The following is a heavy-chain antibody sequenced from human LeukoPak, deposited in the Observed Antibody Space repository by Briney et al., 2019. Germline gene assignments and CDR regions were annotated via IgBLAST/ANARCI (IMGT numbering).Heavy chain of an antibody. V-gene: IGHV4-61*01. CDR2: MSPSRTT. J-gene: IGHJ4*02. D-gene: IGHD3-22*01. Sequence: SGTLSLTCTVSGDSVSSGNYYLTWIRQPPGKGLDWITYMSPSRTTKYNPSLKSRVTTSVDTSRTQFSLRLSSVTAADTAMYYCAWGHDDRSGSFDYWGQGTLVTVSS. CDR1: GDSVSSGNYY. CDR3: AWGHDDRSGSFDY.